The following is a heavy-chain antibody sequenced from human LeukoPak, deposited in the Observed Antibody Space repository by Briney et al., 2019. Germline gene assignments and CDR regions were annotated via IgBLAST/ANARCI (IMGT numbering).Heavy chain of an antibody. CDR3: ARGLLRELLGLDY. D-gene: IGHD3-10*01. V-gene: IGHV1-2*02. CDR1: GYTFTDTGNY. Sequence: ASVKVSCKTSGYTFTDTGNYMHRVRQAPGQGPEWMGWMNPNSGGTNYAQNFQGRVTMTRDTSISTAYMELSRLTSEDTAVYYCARGLLRELLGLDYWGQGTLVTASS. CDR2: MNPNSGGT. J-gene: IGHJ4*02.